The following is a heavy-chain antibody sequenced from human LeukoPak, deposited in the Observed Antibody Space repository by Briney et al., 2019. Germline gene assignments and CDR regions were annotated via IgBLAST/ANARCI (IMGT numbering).Heavy chain of an antibody. Sequence: PGGSLRLSCAASGFTFSSYAMHWVRQAPGKGLEWVAVISYDGSNKYYADSVKGRFTISRDNSKNTLYLQMNSLRAEGTAVYYCARDYGDYTRTNGMDVWGQGTTVTVSS. J-gene: IGHJ6*02. CDR3: ARDYGDYTRTNGMDV. CDR1: GFTFSSYA. V-gene: IGHV3-30-3*01. D-gene: IGHD4-17*01. CDR2: ISYDGSNK.